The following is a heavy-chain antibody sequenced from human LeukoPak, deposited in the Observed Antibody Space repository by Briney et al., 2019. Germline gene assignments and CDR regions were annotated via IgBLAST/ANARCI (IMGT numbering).Heavy chain of an antibody. CDR1: GGTFSSYA. D-gene: IGHD6-13*01. Sequence: SVQVSCKASGGTFSSYAISWVRQAPGQGLEWMGRIIPILGIANYAQKFQGRVTITADKSTSTAYMELSSLRSEDTAVYYCARDKGQLVLYDFDYWGQGTLVCLSS. CDR2: IIPILGIA. V-gene: IGHV1-69*04. J-gene: IGHJ4*02. CDR3: ARDKGQLVLYDFDY.